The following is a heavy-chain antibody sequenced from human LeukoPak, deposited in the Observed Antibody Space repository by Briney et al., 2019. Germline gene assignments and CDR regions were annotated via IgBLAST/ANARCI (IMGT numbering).Heavy chain of an antibody. CDR1: GFTFSSYW. Sequence: GGSLRLPCAASGFTFSSYWMHWVRQAPGKGVVWVSRSNSDGSSTSYADSVKGRFTISRDNAKNTLYLQMNSLRAEDTAVYYCARRMSGYYGMDVWAQGTTVTVSS. V-gene: IGHV3-74*01. D-gene: IGHD3-10*01. CDR3: ARRMSGYYGMDV. J-gene: IGHJ6*02. CDR2: SNSDGSST.